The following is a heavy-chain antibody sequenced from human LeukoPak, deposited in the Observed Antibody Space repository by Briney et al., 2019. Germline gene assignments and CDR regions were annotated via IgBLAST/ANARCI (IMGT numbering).Heavy chain of an antibody. V-gene: IGHV3-15*01. J-gene: IGHJ4*02. Sequence: PGGSLRLSCAASGFNFNDAWMNWVRQAPGKRLEWLGRIKSISYGGTIDYAAPVKGRFTISRDDSKNTLYLQMDSLETEDTAIYYCTRTWPGNTCFNFWGQGTLVTVSS. CDR1: GFNFNDAW. CDR2: IKSISYGGTI. CDR3: TRTWPGNTCFNF. D-gene: IGHD1-7*01.